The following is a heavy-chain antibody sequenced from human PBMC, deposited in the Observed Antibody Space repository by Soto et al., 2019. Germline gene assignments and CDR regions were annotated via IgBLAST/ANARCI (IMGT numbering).Heavy chain of an antibody. D-gene: IGHD5-18*01. CDR2: INAYNGNT. Sequence: QVQLVQSGAEVKKPGASVKVSCKASGYTFTSYGISWVRQAPGQGLEWMGWINAYNGNTKYAQKLQGRVTMTTDTSTSTAYMELGGLRSADTAVYYCARDQAMAQFDYWGQGTLVTVSS. CDR3: ARDQAMAQFDY. V-gene: IGHV1-18*01. J-gene: IGHJ4*02. CDR1: GYTFTSYG.